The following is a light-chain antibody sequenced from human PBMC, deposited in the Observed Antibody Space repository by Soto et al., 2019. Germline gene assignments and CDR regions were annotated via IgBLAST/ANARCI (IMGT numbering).Light chain of an antibody. CDR2: GAS. V-gene: IGKV3-20*01. CDR3: HQYGYGADT. J-gene: IGKJ2*01. CDR1: ESVRNNS. Sequence: ELILTQSPGTLSLSPGERATLSCRASESVRNNSLAWYQQHPGQAPRLLIFGASSRSTGIPDRFTGTGSGSDFTLTISRLEPDDSAVYFCHQYGYGADTFGQGTKLEIK.